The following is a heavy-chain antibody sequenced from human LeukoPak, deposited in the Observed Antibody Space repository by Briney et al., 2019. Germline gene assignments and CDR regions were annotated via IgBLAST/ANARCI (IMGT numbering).Heavy chain of an antibody. CDR1: GGSISSSSFY. Sequence: SETLSLTCTVSGGSISSSSFYWGWIRQPPGKWLEWIGSIYYSGSTYYNPSLKSRVTISVDTSKNQFSLKLSSVTAADTAVYYCARQSLLFEYYFDYWGQGTLVTVSS. J-gene: IGHJ4*02. V-gene: IGHV4-39*01. D-gene: IGHD2-21*01. CDR3: ARQSLLFEYYFDY. CDR2: IYYSGST.